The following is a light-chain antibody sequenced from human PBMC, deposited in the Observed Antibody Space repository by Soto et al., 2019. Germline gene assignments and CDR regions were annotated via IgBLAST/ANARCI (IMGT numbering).Light chain of an antibody. V-gene: IGLV2-14*01. Sequence: QSALTQPASVSGSPGHLITISCTGDRSDVGDYDYVSWYQQHPGKAPKLMIYEVSNRPSGVSDRFSGSKSGNTASLTISGLQAEDEADYYCTSYTTGSTIFGGGTKLTVL. CDR3: TSYTTGSTI. CDR1: RSDVGDYDY. CDR2: EVS. J-gene: IGLJ2*01.